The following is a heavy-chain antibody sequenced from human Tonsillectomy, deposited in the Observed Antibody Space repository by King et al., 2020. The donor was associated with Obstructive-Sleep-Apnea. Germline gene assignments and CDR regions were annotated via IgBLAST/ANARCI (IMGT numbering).Heavy chain of an antibody. CDR2: IYPGNSET. Sequence: VQLVQSGAEVKKPGESLKISCQGSGYIFTSYWIGWVRQMPGKGLEWMGIIYPGNSETRYSPSFQGQVTISADKSISTAYLQWSSLRASDTAMYYCAIDLTATAQYFQHWGQGTLVTVSS. D-gene: IGHD2-21*02. V-gene: IGHV5-51*01. CDR3: AIDLTATAQYFQH. J-gene: IGHJ1*01. CDR1: GYIFTSYW.